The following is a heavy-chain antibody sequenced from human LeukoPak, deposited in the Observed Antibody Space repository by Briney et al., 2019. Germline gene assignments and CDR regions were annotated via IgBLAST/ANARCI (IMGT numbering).Heavy chain of an antibody. CDR2: IRYDGTKK. Sequence: TGGSLRLSCAASGLTFSSYAMHWVRQAPGKGLDWVAFIRYDGTKKYCADPVKGRFTVSRDNSKNTLYLQMNSLRAEDTAVYYCAKEMNDYVDYFYMDVWGKGTTVTVSS. J-gene: IGHJ6*04. CDR3: AKEMNDYVDYFYMDV. D-gene: IGHD4-17*01. V-gene: IGHV3-30*02. CDR1: GLTFSSYA.